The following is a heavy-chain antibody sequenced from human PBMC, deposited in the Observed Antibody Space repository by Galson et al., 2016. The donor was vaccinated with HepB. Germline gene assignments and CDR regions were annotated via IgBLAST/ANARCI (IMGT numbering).Heavy chain of an antibody. CDR3: ARSFWGKYETGYYHYALDV. Sequence: SVKVSCKAPGGSISSYSVNWVRQAPGQGLEWMGGMIPMLATAHYAQRFQGRVTVSADESTTTAYIELSSLRSDDTAVYYCARSFWGKYETGYYHYALDVWGQGTTVTVSS. CDR1: GGSISSYS. D-gene: IGHD3-16*01. J-gene: IGHJ6*01. CDR2: MIPMLATA. V-gene: IGHV1-69*13.